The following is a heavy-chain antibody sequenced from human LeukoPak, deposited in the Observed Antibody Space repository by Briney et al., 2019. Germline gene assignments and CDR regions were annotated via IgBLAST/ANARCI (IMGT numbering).Heavy chain of an antibody. D-gene: IGHD1-26*01. J-gene: IGHJ4*02. CDR1: GYTFTSYA. Sequence: ASVKVSCKASGYTFTSYAMNWVRQAPGQGLEWMGGINTNTGNPTYAQGFTGRCVFSLDTYVSTAYLQISSLKAEDTAVYYCARGSSGSLLVDFDYWGQGTLVTVSS. CDR3: ARGSSGSLLVDFDY. CDR2: INTNTGNP. V-gene: IGHV7-4-1*02.